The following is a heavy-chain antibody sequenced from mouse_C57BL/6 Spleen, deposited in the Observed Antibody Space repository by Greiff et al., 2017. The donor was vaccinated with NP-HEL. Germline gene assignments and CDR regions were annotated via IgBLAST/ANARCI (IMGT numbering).Heavy chain of an antibody. V-gene: IGHV1-53*01. Sequence: VQLQQPGTELVKPGASVKLSCKASGYTFTSYWMHWVKQRPGQGLEWIGNINPSNGGTNYNEKFKSKATLTVDKSSSTAYMQLSSLTSEDSAVYYCARAYYSNFEGIYYYAMDYWGQGTSVTVSS. CDR1: GYTFTSYW. CDR2: INPSNGGT. J-gene: IGHJ4*01. D-gene: IGHD2-5*01. CDR3: ARAYYSNFEGIYYYAMDY.